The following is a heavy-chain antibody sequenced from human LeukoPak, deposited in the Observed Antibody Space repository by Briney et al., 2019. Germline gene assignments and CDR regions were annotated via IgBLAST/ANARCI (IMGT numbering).Heavy chain of an antibody. V-gene: IGHV3-74*01. CDR2: INRDGSST. J-gene: IGHJ3*02. D-gene: IGHD1-14*01. Sequence: PGGSLRLSCAASGFTFSSYWMHWVRQAPGKGLVWVSRINRDGSSTTSADSVKGRFTISRDNAKNTLYLQMNSLRAEDTAVYYCAKDLTRRGRDDAFDIWGQGTMVTVSS. CDR1: GFTFSSYW. CDR3: AKDLTRRGRDDAFDI.